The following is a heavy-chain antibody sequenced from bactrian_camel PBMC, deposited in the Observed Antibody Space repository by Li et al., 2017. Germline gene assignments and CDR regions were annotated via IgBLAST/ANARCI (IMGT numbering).Heavy chain of an antibody. CDR3: AARGPYCYTKLSVRDFTY. CDR1: GYTRWSVN. D-gene: IGHD2*01. V-gene: IGHV3S53*01. CDR2: IDKRGMT. J-gene: IGHJ6*01. Sequence: HVQLVESGGGSVQAGGSLRLSCVVSGYTRWSVNMAWFRQAPGMERDGVAAIDKRGMTTYAGSLQGRFTISQDNAKNAVYLQMNSLKPEDTAMYYCAARGPYCYTKLSVRDFTYWGQGTQVTVS.